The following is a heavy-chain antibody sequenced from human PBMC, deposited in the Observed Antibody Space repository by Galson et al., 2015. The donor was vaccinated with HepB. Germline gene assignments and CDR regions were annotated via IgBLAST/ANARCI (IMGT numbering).Heavy chain of an antibody. J-gene: IGHJ4*02. D-gene: IGHD3-10*01. CDR2: ISVTRNI. V-gene: IGHV3-21*01. CDR1: GFTFSNSI. Sequence: SLRLSCAASGFTFSNSIMNWVRQAPGKGLEWVSSISVTRNIFYADSVKGRFTISRDNAKNSLYLQMNSLTAEDTSVYYCAREVQEGFDYWGQGTLVTVSS. CDR3: AREVQEGFDY.